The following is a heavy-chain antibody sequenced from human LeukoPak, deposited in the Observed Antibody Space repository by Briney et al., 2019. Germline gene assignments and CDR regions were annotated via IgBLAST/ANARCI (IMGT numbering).Heavy chain of an antibody. D-gene: IGHD3-16*01. V-gene: IGHV3-30-3*01. Sequence: PGGSLRLSCAASGFTFSSYAMHWVRQAPGKGLEWVAVISYDGSNKYYADSVKCRFTTSRDNSKNTLYLQMNSLRAEDTAVYYCARVTIRDIMAYYFDYWGQGTLVTVS. CDR2: ISYDGSNK. J-gene: IGHJ4*02. CDR1: GFTFSSYA. CDR3: ARVTIRDIMAYYFDY.